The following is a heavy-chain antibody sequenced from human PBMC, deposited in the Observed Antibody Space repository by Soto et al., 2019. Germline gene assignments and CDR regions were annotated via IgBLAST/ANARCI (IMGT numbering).Heavy chain of an antibody. D-gene: IGHD6-13*01. CDR3: AKEWRAAAGIFYYGMDV. CDR2: ISGSGGST. V-gene: IGHV3-23*01. CDR1: GFTFSSYA. J-gene: IGHJ6*02. Sequence: GGGLRLSCAASGFTFSSYAMSWVRQAPGKGLEWVSAISGSGGSTYYADSVKGRFTISRDNSKNTLYLQMNSLRAEDTAVYYCAKEWRAAAGIFYYGMDVWGQGTTVTVSS.